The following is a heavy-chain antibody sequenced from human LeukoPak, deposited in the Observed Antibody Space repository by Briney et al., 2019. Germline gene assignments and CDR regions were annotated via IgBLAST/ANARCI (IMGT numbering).Heavy chain of an antibody. CDR1: GGSISSGNYY. CDR2: IYHSGST. D-gene: IGHD6-13*01. J-gene: IGHJ3*02. V-gene: IGHV4-30-2*01. CDR3: ARDGGIIAAAGTRAFDI. Sequence: PSQTLSLTCTVSGGSISSGNYYWTWIRQPAGKGLEWIGYIYHSGSTYYNPSLKSRVTISVDRSKNQFSLKLSSVTAADTAVYYCARDGGIIAAAGTRAFDIWGQGTMVTVSS.